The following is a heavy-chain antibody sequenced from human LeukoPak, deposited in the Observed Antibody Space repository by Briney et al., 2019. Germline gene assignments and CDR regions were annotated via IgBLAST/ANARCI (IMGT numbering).Heavy chain of an antibody. Sequence: GGSLRLSCAASGFSLRSSEMNGVRQAPGKGPEWVAHINSADNVEYYTDSVRGRFTMSRDNAKDLLYLQMNSLRDEDTAVYYCARDTVNGPFVISLDLWGQGVLVTVSS. V-gene: IGHV3-48*03. CDR2: INSADNVE. D-gene: IGHD2-8*01. CDR1: GFSLRSSE. J-gene: IGHJ5*02. CDR3: ARDTVNGPFVISLDL.